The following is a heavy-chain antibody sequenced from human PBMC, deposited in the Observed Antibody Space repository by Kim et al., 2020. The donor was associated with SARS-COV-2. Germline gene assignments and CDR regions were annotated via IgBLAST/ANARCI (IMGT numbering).Heavy chain of an antibody. CDR1: GFTFSSYA. CDR3: AKISGDLYNYFDY. V-gene: IGHV3-23*01. Sequence: GGSLRLSCEASGFTFSSYAMSWVRQAPGKGLEWVSGISDSSGRAYYADSVKGRFTVSRDNSKNTLYLQLNSLRAEDTAVYYCAKISGDLYNYFDYWGQGTLVTASS. CDR2: ISDSSGRA. D-gene: IGHD7-27*01. J-gene: IGHJ4*02.